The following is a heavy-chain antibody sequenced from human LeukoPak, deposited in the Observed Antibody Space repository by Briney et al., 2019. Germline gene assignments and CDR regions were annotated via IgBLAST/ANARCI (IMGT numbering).Heavy chain of an antibody. Sequence: GASVKVSCKASGYTFTGYYMHWVRQAPGQGLEWMGGIIPIFGTANYAQKFQGRVTITADESTSTAYMELSSLRSEDTAVYYCARAARFGPFDPWGQGTLVTVSS. V-gene: IGHV1-69*13. CDR1: GYTFTGYY. CDR3: ARAARFGPFDP. D-gene: IGHD3-16*01. J-gene: IGHJ5*02. CDR2: IIPIFGTA.